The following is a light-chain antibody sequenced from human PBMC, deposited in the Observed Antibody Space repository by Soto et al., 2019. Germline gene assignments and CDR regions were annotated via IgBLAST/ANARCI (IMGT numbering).Light chain of an antibody. CDR1: TSDVGAYDY. CDR3: DSYAGSAIYS. Sequence: QSVLTQPPSASGSPGQSVTISCTGATSDVGAYDYVSWYQQHPGKVPKLMIYEVSKRPSGVPDRFSGSKSGNTASLTVSGLQAEDEADYYCDSYAGSAIYSFGTGTKVTVL. CDR2: EVS. J-gene: IGLJ1*01. V-gene: IGLV2-8*01.